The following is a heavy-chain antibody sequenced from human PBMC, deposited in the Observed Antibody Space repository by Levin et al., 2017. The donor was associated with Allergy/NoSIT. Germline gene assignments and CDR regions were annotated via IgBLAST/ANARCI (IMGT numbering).Heavy chain of an antibody. CDR3: ARDFGELSPYYALDV. Sequence: SETLSLTCTVSGGSISPLYWSWIRQPPGRRLEWIGYIDYSGNTNYAPSLKNRSSMSVDTYRNKFSLKVPSVTAADTAVYYCARDFGELSPYYALDVWGQGTTVPVSS. CDR2: IDYSGNT. CDR1: GGSISPLY. V-gene: IGHV4-59*11. D-gene: IGHD3-10*01. J-gene: IGHJ6*02.